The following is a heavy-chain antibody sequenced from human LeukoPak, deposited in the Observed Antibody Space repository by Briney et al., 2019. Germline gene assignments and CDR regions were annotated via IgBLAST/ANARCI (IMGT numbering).Heavy chain of an antibody. J-gene: IGHJ4*02. CDR2: IIPIFGTA. Sequence: ASVKVSCKASGGTFSSYAISWVRQAPGQGLEWMGGIIPIFGTANYAQKFQGRVTITADESTSTAYMELSSLRSEDTAMYYCARGGSYVDEPFDYWGQGTLVTVSS. V-gene: IGHV1-69*13. D-gene: IGHD1-26*01. CDR1: GGTFSSYA. CDR3: ARGGSYVDEPFDY.